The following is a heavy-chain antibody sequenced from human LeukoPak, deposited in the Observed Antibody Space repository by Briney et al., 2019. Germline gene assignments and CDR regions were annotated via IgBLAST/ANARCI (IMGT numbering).Heavy chain of an antibody. J-gene: IGHJ4*02. CDR2: ISGSSGYI. CDR1: GFTFSHYY. V-gene: IGHV3-21*01. CDR3: ARHLSGVTGYTYGRGIDY. Sequence: GGSLRLSCAASGFTFSHYYMTWVRQAPGKGLEWVSSISGSSGYIFYADSVKGRFTISRDNAKNSLYLQMNSLRAEDTAVYYCARHLSGVTGYTYGRGIDYWGQGTLVTVSS. D-gene: IGHD5-18*01.